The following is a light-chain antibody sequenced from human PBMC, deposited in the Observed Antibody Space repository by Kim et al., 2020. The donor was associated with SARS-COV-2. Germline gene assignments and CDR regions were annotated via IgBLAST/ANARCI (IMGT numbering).Light chain of an antibody. CDR1: SLRSYY. CDR2: GKN. V-gene: IGLV3-19*01. CDR3: NSRDSNDNVV. J-gene: IGLJ2*01. Sequence: SSELTQDPAVSEALGQTVRITCQGDSLRSYYATWYQQKPGQAPILVIYGKNNRPSGIPDRFSGSSSGNTASLTSTGTQAGDEADYYCNSRDSNDNVVFGG.